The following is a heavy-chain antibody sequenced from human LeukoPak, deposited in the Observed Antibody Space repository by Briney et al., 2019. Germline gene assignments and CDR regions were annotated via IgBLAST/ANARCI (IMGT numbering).Heavy chain of an antibody. CDR3: AELGITMIRGV. CDR2: ISSSGSTI. V-gene: IGHV3-48*03. J-gene: IGHJ6*04. Sequence: GGSLSLSFAASGFPFSSYEMNWVRPAPGKGLGWVSYISSSGSTIYYADSVKGRFTISRDNAKNSLYLQMNSLRAEDTAVYYCAELGITMIRGVWGKGTTVTISS. CDR1: GFPFSSYE. D-gene: IGHD3-22*01.